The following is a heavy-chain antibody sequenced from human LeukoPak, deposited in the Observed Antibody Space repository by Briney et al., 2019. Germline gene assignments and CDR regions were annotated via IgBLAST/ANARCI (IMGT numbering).Heavy chain of an antibody. J-gene: IGHJ4*02. D-gene: IGHD6-6*01. CDR2: IKQDGSEK. V-gene: IGHV3-7*01. CDR3: ARDQGSSWGPYYFDY. Sequence: PGGSLRLSCAASGFTFSSYWMSWVRQAPGKGLEWVASIKQDGSEKYYVDSVKGRFTISRDNAKNSLYLQMNSLRAEDTAVYYCARDQGSSWGPYYFDYWGQGTLVTVSS. CDR1: GFTFSSYW.